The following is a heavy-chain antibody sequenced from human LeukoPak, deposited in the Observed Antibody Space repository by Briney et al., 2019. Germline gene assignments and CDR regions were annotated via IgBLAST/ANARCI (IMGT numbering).Heavy chain of an antibody. CDR2: INPNSGGT. Sequence: ASVKVSCKASGYTSTNYGISWVRQAPGQGLEWMGWINPNSGGTNYAQKFQGRVTMTRDTSISTAYMELSRLRSDDTAVYYCARVQQLPPRGASSLGYWGQGTLVTVSS. V-gene: IGHV1-2*02. J-gene: IGHJ4*02. CDR1: GYTSTNYG. CDR3: ARVQQLPPRGASSLGY. D-gene: IGHD6-13*01.